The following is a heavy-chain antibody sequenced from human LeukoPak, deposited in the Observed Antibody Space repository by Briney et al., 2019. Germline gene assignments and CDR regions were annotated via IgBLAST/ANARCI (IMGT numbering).Heavy chain of an antibody. CDR1: GGSISSSNW. Sequence: SETLSLTCAVSGGSISSSNWWSWVRQPPGKGLEWIGEIYHSGSTNYNPSLKSRVTISVDKSKNQFSLKLSSVTAADTAVYYCARRDSSSWYDAFDIWGQGTMVTVSS. CDR2: IYHSGST. V-gene: IGHV4-4*02. CDR3: ARRDSSSWYDAFDI. D-gene: IGHD6-13*01. J-gene: IGHJ3*02.